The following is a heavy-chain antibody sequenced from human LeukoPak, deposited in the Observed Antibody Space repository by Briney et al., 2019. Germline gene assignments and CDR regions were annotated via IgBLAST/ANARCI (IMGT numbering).Heavy chain of an antibody. D-gene: IGHD3-16*02. CDR2: ISAYNGNT. CDR1: GYTFTSYG. J-gene: IGHJ4*02. CDR3: ARDAGYDYVWGSYRSDY. V-gene: IGHV1-18*01. Sequence: ASVKVSCKASGYTFTSYGISWVRQAPGQGLEWVGWISAYNGNTNYAQKLQGRVTMTTDSSTSTAYMELRSLRSDDTAVYYCARDAGYDYVWGSYRSDYWGQGTLVTVSS.